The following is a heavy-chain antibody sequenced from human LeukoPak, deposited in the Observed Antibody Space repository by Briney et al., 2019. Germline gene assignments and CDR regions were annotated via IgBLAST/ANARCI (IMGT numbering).Heavy chain of an antibody. CDR1: GFTVSSNY. CDR2: IYSGGST. D-gene: IGHD2-2*01. Sequence: GGSLRLSCAASGFTVSSNYMSWVRQAPGKGLEWVSVIYSGGSTYYADSVKGRFTISRDNSKNTLYLQMNSLRAEDTAVYYCARDHVVPAASISYYYGMDVWGQGTTVTV. J-gene: IGHJ6*02. V-gene: IGHV3-53*01. CDR3: ARDHVVPAASISYYYGMDV.